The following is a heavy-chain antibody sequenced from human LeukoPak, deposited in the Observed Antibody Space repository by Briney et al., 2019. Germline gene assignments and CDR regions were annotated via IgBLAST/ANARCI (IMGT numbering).Heavy chain of an antibody. CDR2: IWQEGSGE. CDR3: AREIHLSAGVRYFDL. V-gene: IGHV3-7*01. Sequence: AGGSLRLSCAASGFTFTTYWMSWVRQAPGKGLEWVANIWQEGSGEYYVDSVKGRFTISRDSAKNSLYLQMNSLRAEDTAVYYCAREIHLSAGVRYFDLWGRGAPVTVSS. CDR1: GFTFTTYW. J-gene: IGHJ2*01. D-gene: IGHD3-10*01.